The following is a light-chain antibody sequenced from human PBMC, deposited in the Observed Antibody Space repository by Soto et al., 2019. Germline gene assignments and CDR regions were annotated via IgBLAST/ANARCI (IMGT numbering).Light chain of an antibody. CDR3: QQLNSYPQT. V-gene: IGKV3-11*01. CDR1: QSLSGY. Sequence: EIVLTQSPATLSLSLGERATLSCRASQSLSGYLAWYQQKPGQPPRLLIYGASHRATGIPARFTGTGSGTDFTLTISRLEPEDFAVYYCQQLNSYPQTFGPGTKVDIK. J-gene: IGKJ3*01. CDR2: GAS.